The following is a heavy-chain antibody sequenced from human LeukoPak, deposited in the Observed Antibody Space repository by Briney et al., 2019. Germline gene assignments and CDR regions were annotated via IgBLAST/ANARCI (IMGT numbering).Heavy chain of an antibody. CDR2: ISASGGSR. V-gene: IGHV3-23*01. D-gene: IGHD4-17*01. Sequence: GGSLRLSCAASGFTFSSYVMSWVRQAPGKGLEWVSGISASGGSRYYADSVKGRFTISRDNSKNTLYLQMNSLRAEDTAVYYCAQDRGATVPTFAYWGQGSLVTVSS. CDR1: GFTFSSYV. J-gene: IGHJ4*02. CDR3: AQDRGATVPTFAY.